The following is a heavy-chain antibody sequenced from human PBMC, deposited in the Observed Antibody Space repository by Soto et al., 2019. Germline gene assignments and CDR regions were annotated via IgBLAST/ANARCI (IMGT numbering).Heavy chain of an antibody. V-gene: IGHV4-30-4*01. Sequence: SETLSLTCTVSGGSISSGDYYWSWIRQPPGKGLEWIGYIYYSGSTYYNPSLKSRVTIPVDTSKNQFSLKLSSVTAADTAVYYCASATFQVPFDPWGQGTLVTVSS. CDR1: GGSISSGDYY. CDR3: ASATFQVPFDP. J-gene: IGHJ5*02. CDR2: IYYSGST.